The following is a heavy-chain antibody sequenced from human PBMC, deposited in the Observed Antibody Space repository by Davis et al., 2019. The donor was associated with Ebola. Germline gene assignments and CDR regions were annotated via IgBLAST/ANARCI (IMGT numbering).Heavy chain of an antibody. V-gene: IGHV3-21*04. CDR2: ISSNSRDI. J-gene: IGHJ5*02. CDR1: GFTFSGYG. D-gene: IGHD3-16*01. CDR3: AKDKGFWVPPDYFGP. Sequence: GESLKISCAASGFTFSGYGMNWVRQAPGKGLEWVASISSNSRDIYYADSVEGRFTISRDNSKNTLSLQMNSVRGEDTAVYFCAKDKGFWVPPDYFGPWGQGVQVTVSS.